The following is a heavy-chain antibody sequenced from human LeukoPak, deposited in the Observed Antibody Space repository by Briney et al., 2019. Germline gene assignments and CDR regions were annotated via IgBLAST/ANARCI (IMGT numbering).Heavy chain of an antibody. V-gene: IGHV1-18*01. J-gene: IGHJ4*02. CDR2: ISAYKGNT. Sequence: ASVKVSCKASVYTFTSYGISWVRQAPGQGREGVGWISAYKGNTIYAQKLQGRVTMTTDTSKNTAYMELKSLISDDAGVFYCARVMMTLGGVIPLQDLHYWGQGTLVTVSP. D-gene: IGHD3-16*02. CDR1: VYTFTSYG. CDR3: ARVMMTLGGVIPLQDLHY.